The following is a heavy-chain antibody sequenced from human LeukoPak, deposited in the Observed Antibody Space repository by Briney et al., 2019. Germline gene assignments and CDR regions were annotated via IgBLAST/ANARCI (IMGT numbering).Heavy chain of an antibody. CDR2: INAGNGNT. D-gene: IGHD1-26*01. CDR1: GYTFTSYA. CDR3: ATDVSGSYHGDWFDP. J-gene: IGHJ5*02. V-gene: IGHV1-3*01. Sequence: ASVKVSCKASGYTFTSYAMHWVRQAPGQRLEWMGWINAGNGNTKYSQKFQGRVTMTEDTSTDTAYMELSSLRSEDTAVYYCATDVSGSYHGDWFDPWGQGTLVTVSS.